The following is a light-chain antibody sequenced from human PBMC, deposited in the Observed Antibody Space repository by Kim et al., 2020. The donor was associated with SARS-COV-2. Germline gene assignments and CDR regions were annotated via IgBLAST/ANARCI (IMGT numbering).Light chain of an antibody. CDR2: GAS. V-gene: IGKV3-15*01. Sequence: EIVMTQFPATSSVSPGERVTLSCRASQSVTNDLAWFQQIPAQSPRALLYGASTRFPGTPASFTASGSGTEFTLTISSLQSEDFAVYYCQQYKDWPYTFGQGTKLE. CDR1: QSVTND. CDR3: QQYKDWPYT. J-gene: IGKJ2*01.